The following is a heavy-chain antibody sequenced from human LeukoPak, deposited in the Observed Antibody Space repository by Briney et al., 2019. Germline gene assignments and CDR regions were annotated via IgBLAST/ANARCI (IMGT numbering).Heavy chain of an antibody. CDR3: ARGGTMVRGVIMIDY. J-gene: IGHJ4*02. V-gene: IGHV5-51*01. D-gene: IGHD3-10*01. CDR1: EYSFSSYW. Sequence: GESLKISCKGSEYSFSSYWIGWVRQMPGKGLEWMGIIYPGDSDTRYSPSFQGQVTISADKSISTAYLQWSSLKASDTAMYYCARGGTMVRGVIMIDYWGQGTLVTVSS. CDR2: IYPGDSDT.